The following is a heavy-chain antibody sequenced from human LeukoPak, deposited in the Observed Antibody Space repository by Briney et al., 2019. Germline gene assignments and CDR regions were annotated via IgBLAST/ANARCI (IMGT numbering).Heavy chain of an antibody. V-gene: IGHV6-1*01. CDR1: GDSVSSKSAA. Sequence: SQTLSLTCAISGDSVSSKSAAWNWIRQSPSRGLEWLGRTYYRSKWYNDYAVSVQSRININPDTSKNQFSLQLNSVTREDTAVYYCARAYYDISTGYLDYWGQGTLVTVSP. CDR2: TYYRSKWYN. CDR3: ARAYYDISTGYLDY. J-gene: IGHJ4*02. D-gene: IGHD3-9*01.